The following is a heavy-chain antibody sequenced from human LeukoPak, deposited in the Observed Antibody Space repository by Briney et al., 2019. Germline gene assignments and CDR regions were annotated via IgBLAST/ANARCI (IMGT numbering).Heavy chain of an antibody. V-gene: IGHV4-4*07. CDR2: LYPGVNT. J-gene: IGHJ6*03. D-gene: IGHD3-22*01. CDR1: GGPIYSYH. Sequence: SETLSLTCTVSGGPIYSYHWSWIRQSAGKGLEWIGRLYPGVNTNYNPSLKSRVSMSVDTSKNQFALRLSAVTAADTAVYYCARLKFYDSTGYSPGHYMDVWGKGTTVTVFS. CDR3: ARLKFYDSTGYSPGHYMDV.